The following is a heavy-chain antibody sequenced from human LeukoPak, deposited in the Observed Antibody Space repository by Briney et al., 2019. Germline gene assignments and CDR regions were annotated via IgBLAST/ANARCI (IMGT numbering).Heavy chain of an antibody. D-gene: IGHD5-24*01. J-gene: IGHJ4*02. V-gene: IGHV3-30-3*01. CDR3: AREMATILDY. Sequence: GRSLRLSCAASGFTFSSYAMQWVRQAPGKGLEWVAVISYDGSNKYYADSGKGPFTMSRDNSKNTLYLQMSSLRAEDTAVYYCAREMATILDYWGQGTLVTVSS. CDR2: ISYDGSNK. CDR1: GFTFSSYA.